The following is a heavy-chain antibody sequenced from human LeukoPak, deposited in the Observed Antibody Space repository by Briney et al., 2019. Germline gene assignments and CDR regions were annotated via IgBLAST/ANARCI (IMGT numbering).Heavy chain of an antibody. D-gene: IGHD3-22*01. V-gene: IGHV4-34*01. Sequence: ETLSLTCAVYGGSFSGYYSSWIRQPPGKGLEWIGEIDHSGATNYNPSLRSRVTISLDPSKNQFSLTLSSITAADTAVYYCAKAPYLSSGSWGQGIMVTVSS. CDR2: IDHSGAT. CDR1: GGSFSGYY. J-gene: IGHJ3*01. CDR3: AKAPYLSSGS.